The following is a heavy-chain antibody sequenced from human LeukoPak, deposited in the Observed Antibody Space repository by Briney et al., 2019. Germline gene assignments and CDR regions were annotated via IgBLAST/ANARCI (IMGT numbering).Heavy chain of an antibody. CDR1: GFTFSSYW. Sequence: PGGSLRLSCAASGFTFSSYWMSWVRQAPGKGLEWVAVISYDGSNKYYADSVKGRFTISRDNSKNTLYLQMNSLRAEDTAVYYCAKVGLGYCSSTSCLSNSWFDPWGQGTLVTVSS. CDR3: AKVGLGYCSSTSCLSNSWFDP. CDR2: ISYDGSNK. J-gene: IGHJ5*02. V-gene: IGHV3-30*18. D-gene: IGHD2-2*01.